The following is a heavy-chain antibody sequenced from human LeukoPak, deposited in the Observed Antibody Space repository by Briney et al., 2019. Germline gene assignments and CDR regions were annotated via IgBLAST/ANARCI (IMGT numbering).Heavy chain of an antibody. CDR3: ARDYVDTTMGQRFDP. J-gene: IGHJ5*02. D-gene: IGHD5-18*01. V-gene: IGHV4-4*07. CDR1: GAPISSYY. CDR2: IYTSGTT. Sequence: PSETLSLTCTVSGAPISSYYWSWIRQPAGKGLEWIGRIYTSGTTNYNPSLKSRVTISVDKSKNQFSLKLSSVTAADTAVYYCARDYVDTTMGQRFDPWGHGTLVTVSS.